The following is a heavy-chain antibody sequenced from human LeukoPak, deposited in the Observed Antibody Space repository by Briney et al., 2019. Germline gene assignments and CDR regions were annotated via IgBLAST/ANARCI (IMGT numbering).Heavy chain of an antibody. CDR3: AKGDYYDY. CDR2: ISWNSGSI. J-gene: IGHJ4*02. V-gene: IGHV3-9*01. CDR1: GFAFSSYA. Sequence: GGSLRLSCAASGFAFSSYAMSWVRQAPGKGLEWVSGISWNSGSIGYADSVKGRFTISRDNAKNSLYLQMNSLRAEDTALYYCAKGDYYDYWGQGTLVAVSS.